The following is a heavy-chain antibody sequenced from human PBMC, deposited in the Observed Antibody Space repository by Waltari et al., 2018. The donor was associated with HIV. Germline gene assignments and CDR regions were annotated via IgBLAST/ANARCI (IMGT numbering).Heavy chain of an antibody. D-gene: IGHD4-17*01. CDR3: AKDKDSTVTTIFYYYGMDV. V-gene: IGHV3-30*18. CDR1: GLPFSSYG. CDR2: ISYEGSKK. J-gene: IGHJ6*02. Sequence: QVQLVESGGGVVQPGRSLRLSCAASGLPFSSYGMHWVRQAPGKGLEGVAVISYEGSKKDYADSVKGRFTISRDNSKNKLYLQMSSLRAEDTAVYYCAKDKDSTVTTIFYYYGMDVWGQGTTVTVSS.